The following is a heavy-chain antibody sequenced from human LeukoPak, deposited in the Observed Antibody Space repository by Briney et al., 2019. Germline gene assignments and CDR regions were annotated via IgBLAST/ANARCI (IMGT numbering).Heavy chain of an antibody. Sequence: PSETLSLTCTVSGGSISSSRHYWGWLRQPPGKGLEWIGSIYYSGSTYYNPSLKSRVTISVDTSKNQFSLKLSSVTAADTAVYYCARDDSLGDDAFDIWGQGTMVTVSS. CDR3: ARDDSLGDDAFDI. V-gene: IGHV4-39*07. J-gene: IGHJ3*02. CDR2: IYYSGST. D-gene: IGHD3-16*01. CDR1: GGSISSSRHY.